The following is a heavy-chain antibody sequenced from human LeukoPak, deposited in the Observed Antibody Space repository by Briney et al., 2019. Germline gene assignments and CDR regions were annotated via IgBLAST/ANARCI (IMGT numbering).Heavy chain of an antibody. D-gene: IGHD3-9*01. CDR3: ARYSYDILTGYPKGWFDP. J-gene: IGHJ5*02. Sequence: PSETLSLTCTLSGGSFSSYYWSWIRQPPGKGLEWIGYIYYSGSTNYNPSLKSRVTISVDTSKNQFSLKLSSVTAADTAVYYCARYSYDILTGYPKGWFDPWGQGTLVTVSS. CDR2: IYYSGST. CDR1: GGSFSSYY. V-gene: IGHV4-59*01.